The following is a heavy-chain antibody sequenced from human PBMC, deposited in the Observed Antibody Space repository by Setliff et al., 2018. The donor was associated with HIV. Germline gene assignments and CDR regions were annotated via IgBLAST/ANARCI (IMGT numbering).Heavy chain of an antibody. CDR2: IDASANT. Sequence: KPSETLSLTCTVSGSSISSNYYWAWIRQAPGKGLEWIGCIDASANTYYIPSLKSRATISIDTSKNQHSLKLRSVTAADTAVYYCARIGSGWSVGWFDPWGQGTLVTVSS. V-gene: IGHV4-38-2*02. J-gene: IGHJ5*02. D-gene: IGHD6-13*01. CDR1: GSSISSNYY. CDR3: ARIGSGWSVGWFDP.